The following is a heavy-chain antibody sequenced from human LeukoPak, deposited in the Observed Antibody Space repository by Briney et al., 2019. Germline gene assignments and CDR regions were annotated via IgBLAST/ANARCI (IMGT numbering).Heavy chain of an antibody. J-gene: IGHJ4*02. CDR1: GYSISSGYY. V-gene: IGHV4-38-2*02. CDR2: IYHSGST. CDR3: ARDLSWGSSSWRFVLSHPIDY. Sequence: ASETLSLTCTVSGYSISSGYYWGWIRPPPGKGLEWIGSIYHSGSTYYNPSLQSRVTISVDTSKNQFSLKLSSVTAADTAVYYCARDLSWGSSSWRFVLSHPIDYWGQGTLVTVSS. D-gene: IGHD6-13*01.